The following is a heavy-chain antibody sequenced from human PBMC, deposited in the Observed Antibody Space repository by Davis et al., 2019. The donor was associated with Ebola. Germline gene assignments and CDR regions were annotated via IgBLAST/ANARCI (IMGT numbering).Heavy chain of an antibody. Sequence: MPSETLSLTCAVYGGSFSGYYWSWIRQPPGKGLEWIGEINHSGSTNYNPSLKSRVTISVDTSKNQFSLKLSSVTAADTAVYYCAKDRAIAAAGTSYYFDYWGQGTLVTVSS. CDR1: GGSFSGYY. CDR2: INHSGST. D-gene: IGHD6-13*01. CDR3: AKDRAIAAAGTSYYFDY. V-gene: IGHV4-34*01. J-gene: IGHJ4*02.